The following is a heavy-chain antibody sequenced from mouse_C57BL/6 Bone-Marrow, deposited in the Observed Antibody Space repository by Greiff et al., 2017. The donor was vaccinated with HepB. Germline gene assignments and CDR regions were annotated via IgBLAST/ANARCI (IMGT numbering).Heavy chain of an antibody. CDR3: AKKDAITTYFDV. CDR1: GFSLTSYG. Sequence: VKLMESGPGLVQPSQSLSITCTVSGFSLTSYGVHWVRQSPGKGLEWLGVIWRGGSTDYNAAFMSRLSITKDNSKSQVFFKMNSLQADDTAIYYCAKKDAITTYFDVWGTGTTVTVSS. V-gene: IGHV2-5*01. CDR2: IWRGGST. J-gene: IGHJ1*03. D-gene: IGHD2-4*01.